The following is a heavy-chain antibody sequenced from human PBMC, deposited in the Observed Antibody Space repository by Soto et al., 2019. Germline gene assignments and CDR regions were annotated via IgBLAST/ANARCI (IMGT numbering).Heavy chain of an antibody. J-gene: IGHJ4*02. D-gene: IGHD1-26*01. Sequence: QVQLVESGGGVVQPGRSLRLSCVASGFTFSSYGMHWVRQAPGKGLEWVAVISYDGSNKYYADSVKGRFTISRDNSKNTLYLQMNSLRAEDTAVYYCAKVPFGGSYDYWGQGTLVTVSS. CDR2: ISYDGSNK. CDR3: AKVPFGGSYDY. V-gene: IGHV3-30*18. CDR1: GFTFSSYG.